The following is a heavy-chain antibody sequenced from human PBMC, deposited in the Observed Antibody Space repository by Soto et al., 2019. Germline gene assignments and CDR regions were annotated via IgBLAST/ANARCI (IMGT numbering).Heavy chain of an antibody. V-gene: IGHV1-18*01. CDR2: ISGYNGDT. CDR1: GYAFDRCG. CDR3: ASSGQQPHDFLVLDG. Sequence: ASVTVSSKARGYAFDRCGIRSVRQAPGQGLEWMGWISGYNGDTNYAQKFQDRVSMTIDTSTGTAYMELRSLTSDDTAIYYRASSGQQPHDFLVLDGRGQRTKVTV. D-gene: IGHD2-15*01. J-gene: IGHJ6*02.